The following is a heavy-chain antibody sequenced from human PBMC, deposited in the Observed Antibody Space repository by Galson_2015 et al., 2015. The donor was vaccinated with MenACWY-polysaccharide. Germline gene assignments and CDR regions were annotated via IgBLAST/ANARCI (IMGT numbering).Heavy chain of an antibody. CDR3: AGEYCGRTSCSGMDV. CDR1: GFTFSSYA. J-gene: IGHJ6*02. V-gene: IGHV3-30*04. CDR2: ISYDERNK. D-gene: IGHD2-2*01. Sequence: SLRLSCAASGFTFSSYAMHWVRQTPGKGLEWVAVISYDERNKYYADSVKGRFTISRDNSRNTLYLQMNSLTAEDTAVYFCAGEYCGRTSCSGMDVWGQGTPVTVSS.